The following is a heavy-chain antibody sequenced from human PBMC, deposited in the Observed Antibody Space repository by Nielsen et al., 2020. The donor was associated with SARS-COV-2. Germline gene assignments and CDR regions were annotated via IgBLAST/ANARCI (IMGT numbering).Heavy chain of an antibody. V-gene: IGHV4-4*02. CDR1: GGSISSSNW. D-gene: IGHD7-27*01. CDR2: IYHSGST. CDR3: ARGAGDGVFDP. Sequence: SETLSLTCAVSGGSISSSNWWSWVRQPPGKGLEWIGEIYHSGSTNYNPSLKSRVTISVDTSKNQFSLKLSSVTAADTAVYYCARGAGDGVFDPWGQGTLVTVSS. J-gene: IGHJ5*02.